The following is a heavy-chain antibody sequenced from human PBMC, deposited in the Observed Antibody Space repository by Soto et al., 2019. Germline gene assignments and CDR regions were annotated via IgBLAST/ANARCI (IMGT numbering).Heavy chain of an antibody. Sequence: QVQLVESGEGVVQPGMSLRLSCADSGFTFSEYDMHWVRQAPGKGLEWVALISYLGTKTDYADSVKGRFTISRDNFKKTVSLQMESLRAEDSAVYFCGRTDTGGTYFEFWGRGTLVTVSS. CDR2: ISYLGTKT. V-gene: IGHV3-33*08. J-gene: IGHJ4*02. D-gene: IGHD3-16*01. CDR1: GFTFSEYD. CDR3: GRTDTGGTYFEF.